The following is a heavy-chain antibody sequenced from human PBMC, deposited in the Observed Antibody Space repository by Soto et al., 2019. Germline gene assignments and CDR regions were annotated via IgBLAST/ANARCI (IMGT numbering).Heavy chain of an antibody. CDR1: GYTFTDFY. J-gene: IGHJ1*01. CDR2: INPKNGGI. D-gene: IGHD2-2*01. Sequence: ASVKVSCKSSGYTFTDFYIHWVRQVPGQGLEWVGWINPKNGGINYAQKFQGRVTMTRGTSVNTSYMDLNRLNFDDSAIYYCVRGQSVLCLDLWGRGTQVTVSS. CDR3: VRGQSVLCLDL. V-gene: IGHV1-2*02.